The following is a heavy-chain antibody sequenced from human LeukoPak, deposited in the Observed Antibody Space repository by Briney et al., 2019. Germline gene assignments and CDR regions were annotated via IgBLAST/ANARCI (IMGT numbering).Heavy chain of an antibody. Sequence: GESLKISCKGPSYSFHSQWIGWVRQRPGSGLEWMGIIYPDGSDTRYSPTFQGQVTISADKSISTAYLQWSSLEASDTAIYYCARRGDDDFRILWGQGTLVTVSS. CDR3: ARRGDDDFRIL. CDR2: IYPDGSDT. D-gene: IGHD4-17*01. CDR1: SYSFHSQW. V-gene: IGHV5-51*01. J-gene: IGHJ4*02.